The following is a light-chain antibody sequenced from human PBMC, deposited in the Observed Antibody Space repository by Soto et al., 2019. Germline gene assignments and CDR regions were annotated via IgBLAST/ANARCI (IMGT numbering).Light chain of an antibody. CDR1: QSVSSNN. J-gene: IGKJ3*01. Sequence: EIVLTQSPGTLSLSPGERATLSCRASQSVSSNNLAWYQQRPGQAPRVVIYGASTRATGIPERFSGSGSGTDFTLTISRLEPEDFAVYYVQQYGRYPFTFGPGTKGDIK. CDR2: GAS. V-gene: IGKV3-20*01. CDR3: QQYGRYPFT.